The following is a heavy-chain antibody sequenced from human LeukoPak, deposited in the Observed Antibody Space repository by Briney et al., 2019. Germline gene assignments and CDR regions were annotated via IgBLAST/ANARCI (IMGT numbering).Heavy chain of an antibody. D-gene: IGHD3-16*01. J-gene: IGHJ4*02. V-gene: IGHV3-23*01. CDR1: GFTFGSYA. CDR3: ARDQGGEQSY. CDR2: INGSGGST. Sequence: GGSLRLSCAASGFTFGSYAMSWVRQAPGKGLEWVSDINGSGGSTYYTDSVKGRFTISRDNSKNTLYLQMNSLRAEDTAVYYCARDQGGEQSYWGQGTLVTVSS.